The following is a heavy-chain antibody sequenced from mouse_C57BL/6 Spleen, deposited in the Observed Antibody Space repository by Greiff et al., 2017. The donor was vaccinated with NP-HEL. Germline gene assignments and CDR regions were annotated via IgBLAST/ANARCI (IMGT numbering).Heavy chain of an antibody. CDR1: GYTFTDYN. Sequence: VQLQQSGPELVKPGASVKIPCKASGYTFTDYNMDWVKQSHGKSLEWIGDINPNNGGTIYNQKFKGKATLTVDKSSSTAYMELRSLTSEDTAVYYCAIGPATVVVPYYAMDYWGQGTSVTVSS. CDR3: AIGPATVVVPYYAMDY. J-gene: IGHJ4*01. V-gene: IGHV1-18*01. CDR2: INPNNGGT. D-gene: IGHD1-1*01.